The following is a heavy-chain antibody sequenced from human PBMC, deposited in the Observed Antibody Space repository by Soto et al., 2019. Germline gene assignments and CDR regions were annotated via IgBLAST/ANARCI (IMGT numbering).Heavy chain of an antibody. CDR2: IYYSGST. CDR3: ATVRGGYTHPFDY. Sequence: TVSLTCTVSGGSISSSSYYWGWIRQPPGKGLEWIGSIYYSGSTYYNPSLKSRVTISVDTSKNQFSLKLSSVTAADTAVYYCATVRGGYTHPFDYWGQGTLVTVSS. D-gene: IGHD2-15*01. J-gene: IGHJ4*02. CDR1: GGSISSSSYY. V-gene: IGHV4-39*01.